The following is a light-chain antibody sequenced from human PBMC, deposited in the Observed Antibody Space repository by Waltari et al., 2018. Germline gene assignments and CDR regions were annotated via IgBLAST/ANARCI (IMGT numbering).Light chain of an antibody. V-gene: IGKV2D-29*01. CDR1: QSPLHMNGETS. Sequence: VVTQTPLFLTVAPGQPASISCESTQSPLHMNGETSFSWYLQKPGQAPQLLMFEISKGFAGVPDRFRGGGSGTGVTLDFSRVETGDAGVEYCLQTIGVSSVGGGTKV. CDR2: EIS. J-gene: IGKJ4*01. CDR3: LQTIGVSS.